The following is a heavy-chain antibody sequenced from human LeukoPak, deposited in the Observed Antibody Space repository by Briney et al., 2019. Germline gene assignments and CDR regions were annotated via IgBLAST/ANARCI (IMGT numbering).Heavy chain of an antibody. D-gene: IGHD3-10*01. V-gene: IGHV3-30*02. CDR2: IRYDGSNK. CDR1: GFTFSSYG. CDR3: AKPLWFGESP. Sequence: GGSLRLSCAASGFTFSSYGMHWIRQAPGKGLEWVAFIRYDGSNKYYADSVKGRFTISRDNSKNTLYLQMNSLGAEDTAVYYCAKPLWFGESPWGQGTLVTVSS. J-gene: IGHJ5*02.